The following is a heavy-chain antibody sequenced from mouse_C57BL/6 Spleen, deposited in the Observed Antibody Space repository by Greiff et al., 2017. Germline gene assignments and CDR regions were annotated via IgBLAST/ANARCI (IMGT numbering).Heavy chain of an antibody. V-gene: IGHV1-5*01. CDR2: IYPGNSDT. Sequence: VQLQQSGTVLARPGASVKMSCKTSGYTFTSYWMHWVKQRPGQGLEWIGAIYPGNSDTSYNQKFKGKAKLTAVTSASTAYMELSSLTNEDSAVYYCTRSNYPSYYFDYWGQGTTRTVSS. J-gene: IGHJ2*01. D-gene: IGHD2-5*01. CDR3: TRSNYPSYYFDY. CDR1: GYTFTSYW.